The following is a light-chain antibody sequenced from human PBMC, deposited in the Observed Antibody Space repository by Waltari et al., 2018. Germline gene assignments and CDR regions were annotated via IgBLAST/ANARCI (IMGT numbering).Light chain of an antibody. J-gene: IGLJ3*02. Sequence: QSLLTQPPSVSAAPGQKVTISCSGSSSNIGNNYVSWYQQPPGTAPKLLIYDNDKRPSGIPDRISVSNSGTSATLAITGLQTGDEADYYCGTWDSSLSAGVFGGGTKLTVL. CDR1: SSNIGNNY. V-gene: IGLV1-51*01. CDR2: DND. CDR3: GTWDSSLSAGV.